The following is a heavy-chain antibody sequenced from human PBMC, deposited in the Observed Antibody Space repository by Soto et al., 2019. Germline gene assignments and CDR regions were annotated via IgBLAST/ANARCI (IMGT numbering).Heavy chain of an antibody. V-gene: IGHV4-30-4*01. D-gene: IGHD3-16*02. CDR2: IYHSGNT. CDR1: GGSISSGYYY. CDR3: ASSSFYAMDF. J-gene: IGHJ6*02. Sequence: SETLSLTCSFSGGSISSGYYYWSWLRQPPGKGLEWIGNIYHSGNTYHKPSLKSRLIISIDTSKNQFSLNVGSVTAADTEVDYCASSSFYAMDFCGQANT.